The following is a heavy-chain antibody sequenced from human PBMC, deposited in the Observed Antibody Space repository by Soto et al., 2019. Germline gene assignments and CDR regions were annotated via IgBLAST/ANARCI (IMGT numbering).Heavy chain of an antibody. CDR2: IYHSGST. Sequence: SEILSLTCAVSGGSISCSNWWSWVRQPPGKGLEWIGEIYHSGSTNYNPSLKSRVTISVDKSKNQFSLKLSSVTAADTAVYYCARPIAAAGGSPRVGAFDIWGQGTMVTVSS. CDR3: ARPIAAAGGSPRVGAFDI. J-gene: IGHJ3*02. CDR1: GGSISCSNW. D-gene: IGHD6-13*01. V-gene: IGHV4-4*02.